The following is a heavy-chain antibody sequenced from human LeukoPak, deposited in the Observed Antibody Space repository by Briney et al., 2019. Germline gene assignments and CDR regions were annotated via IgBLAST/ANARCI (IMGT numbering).Heavy chain of an antibody. CDR3: ARGSARRPRAAWFDP. J-gene: IGHJ5*02. D-gene: IGHD3-10*01. Sequence: SETLSLTCAVYGGSFSGYYWSWIRQPPGKGLEWIGEINHSGTTNYNPSLKSRVTISVDTSKNQFSLKLSSVAAEDTAVYYWARGSARRPRAAWFDPWGQGTLVTVSS. CDR1: GGSFSGYY. V-gene: IGHV4-34*01. CDR2: INHSGTT.